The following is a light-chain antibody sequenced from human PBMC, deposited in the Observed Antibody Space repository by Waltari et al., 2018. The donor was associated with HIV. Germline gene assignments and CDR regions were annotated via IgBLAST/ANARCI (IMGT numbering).Light chain of an antibody. CDR2: DVS. V-gene: IGLV2-11*01. J-gene: IGLJ2*01. CDR1: SSDVGGYNY. CDR3: CSYAGIYTYVK. Sequence: QSALTQPRSVSGSPGQSVSISCTGTSSDVGGYNYVSWYQQHQDKAPKLMIYDVSQRPSGFPDRFSGSKSGNTASLTISGLQAEDEADYYCCSYAGIYTYVKFGGGTKLTVL.